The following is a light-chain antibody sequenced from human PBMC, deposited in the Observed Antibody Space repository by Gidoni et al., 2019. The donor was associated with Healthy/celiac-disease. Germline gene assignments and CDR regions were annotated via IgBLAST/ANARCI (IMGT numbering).Light chain of an antibody. V-gene: IGKV2-28*01. CDR3: MQALQTPR. CDR2: LGS. CDR1: QSLLHSNGYNY. Sequence: DIVMTQSPLSPPVTPGEPASISCRSSQSLLHSNGYNYLDWYLQKPGQSPQLLIYLGSNRASGVPDRFSGSGSGTDFTLKISRVEAEDVGFYYCMQALQTPRFGQGTKVEIK. J-gene: IGKJ1*01.